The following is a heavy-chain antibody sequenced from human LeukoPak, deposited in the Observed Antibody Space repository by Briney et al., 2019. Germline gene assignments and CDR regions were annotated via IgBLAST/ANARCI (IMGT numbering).Heavy chain of an antibody. D-gene: IGHD5-12*01. CDR2: ISGGGGTT. CDR1: GFTFVSYA. Sequence: GGSLRLSCAASGFTFVSYAMNWVRQAPGKGLEWVSAISGGGGTTYYADSVKGRFTSSRDNSKNTLYLQMNSLRAEDTAVYYCARDETPTNGYDSYDFRGQGTLVTVST. V-gene: IGHV3-23*01. J-gene: IGHJ4*02. CDR3: ARDETPTNGYDSYDF.